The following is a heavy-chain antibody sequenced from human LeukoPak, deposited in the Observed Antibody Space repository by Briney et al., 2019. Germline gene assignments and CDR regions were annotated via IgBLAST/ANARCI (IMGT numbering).Heavy chain of an antibody. V-gene: IGHV4-34*01. CDR1: GFTFSSYA. D-gene: IGHD2-2*02. CDR3: ARGGYCSSTSCYRSYYYGMDV. J-gene: IGHJ6*02. Sequence: PGGSLRLSCAASGFTFSSYAMSWVRQAPGKGLEWIGEINHSGSTNYNPSLKSRVTISVDTSKNQFSLKLSSVTAADTAVYYCARGGYCSSTSCYRSYYYGMDVWGQGTTVTVSS. CDR2: INHSGST.